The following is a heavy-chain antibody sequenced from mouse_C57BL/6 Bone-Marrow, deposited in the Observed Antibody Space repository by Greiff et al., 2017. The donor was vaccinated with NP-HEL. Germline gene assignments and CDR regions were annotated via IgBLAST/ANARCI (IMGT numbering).Heavy chain of an antibody. Sequence: EVMLVESGGDLVKPGGSLKLSCAASGFTFSSYGMSWVRQTPDKRLEWVATISSGGSYTYYPDSVKGRVTLSRDNAKNTLYLQIISLKSEDASMYYCARRIYYYGSSSFAYWGQGTLVTVSA. CDR1: GFTFSSYG. D-gene: IGHD1-1*01. J-gene: IGHJ3*01. CDR3: ARRIYYYGSSSFAY. V-gene: IGHV5-6*01. CDR2: ISSGGSYT.